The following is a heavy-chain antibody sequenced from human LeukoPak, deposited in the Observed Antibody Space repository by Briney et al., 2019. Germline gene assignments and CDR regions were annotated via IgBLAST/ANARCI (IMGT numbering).Heavy chain of an antibody. CDR2: ISWNSGSI. J-gene: IGHJ4*02. D-gene: IGHD1-26*01. CDR1: GFTFDDYA. V-gene: IGHV3-9*01. CDR3: ARYSGSYYKGSFDY. Sequence: GRSLRLSCAASGFTFDDYAMHWVRQAPGKGLEWVSGISWNSGSIGYADSVKGRFTISRDNAKNSLYLQMNSLRAEDTAVYYCARYSGSYYKGSFDYWGQGTLVTVSS.